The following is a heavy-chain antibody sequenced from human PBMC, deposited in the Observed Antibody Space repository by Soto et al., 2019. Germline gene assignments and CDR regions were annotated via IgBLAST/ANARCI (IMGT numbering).Heavy chain of an antibody. J-gene: IGHJ6*02. CDR3: ARDRGGRAAAVGNYNYYGMDV. CDR2: ISAYNGNT. V-gene: IGHV1-18*01. Sequence: QVQLVQSGAEVKKPGASVKVSCEASGYTFTTYGITWVRQAPGQGLEWMGWISAYNGNTNYAEKLQGRARLTTDTSTITAYMELRSLRSDDTAVYYCARDRGGRAAAVGNYNYYGMDVWGQGTTVTVSS. D-gene: IGHD6-13*01. CDR1: GYTFTTYG.